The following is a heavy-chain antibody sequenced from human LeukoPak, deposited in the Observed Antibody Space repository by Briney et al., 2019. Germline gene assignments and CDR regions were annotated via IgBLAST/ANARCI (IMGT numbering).Heavy chain of an antibody. CDR3: ARDSLIYDFWSGYYNRRDHGFDI. CDR2: IYYSGST. V-gene: IGHV4-59*01. CDR1: GGSISSYY. J-gene: IGHJ3*02. D-gene: IGHD3-3*01. Sequence: SETLSLTCTVSGGSISSYYWSWIRQPPGKGLEWIGYIYYSGSTNYNPSLKSRVTISVDTSKNQFSLKLSSVTAADTAVYYCARDSLIYDFWSGYYNRRDHGFDIWGQGTMVTVSS.